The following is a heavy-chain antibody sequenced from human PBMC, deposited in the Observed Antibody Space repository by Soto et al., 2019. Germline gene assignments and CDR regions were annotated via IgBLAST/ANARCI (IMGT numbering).Heavy chain of an antibody. J-gene: IGHJ4*02. Sequence: PSETLSLTCTVSGGSISSGDYYWSWIRQPPGKGLEWIGYIYYSGSTYYNPSLKSRVTISVDTSKNQFSLKLSSVTAADTAVYYCARVRNYYDFWSGYYTGGFDYWGQGTLVTVSS. V-gene: IGHV4-30-4*01. CDR2: IYYSGST. CDR3: ARVRNYYDFWSGYYTGGFDY. CDR1: GGSISSGDYY. D-gene: IGHD3-3*01.